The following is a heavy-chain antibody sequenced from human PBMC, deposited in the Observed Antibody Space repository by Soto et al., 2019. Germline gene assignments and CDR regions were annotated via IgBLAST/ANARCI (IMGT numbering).Heavy chain of an antibody. J-gene: IGHJ4*01. D-gene: IGHD6-13*01. Sequence: GGSLRLSCAASGFTFSNYGMHWVRQAPGKGLEWVAMISFYGTDEYYADSVKGRFTISRDNANNSLYLQMNSLRAEDTAVYYCARIASAVPDYWGHGTLVTVSS. CDR1: GFTFSNYG. V-gene: IGHV3-30*03. CDR2: ISFYGTDE. CDR3: ARIASAVPDY.